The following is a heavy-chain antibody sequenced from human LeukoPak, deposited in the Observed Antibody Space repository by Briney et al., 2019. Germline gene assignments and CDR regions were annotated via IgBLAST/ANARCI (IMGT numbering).Heavy chain of an antibody. J-gene: IGHJ4*02. CDR1: GYTFTGYY. V-gene: IGHV1-2*02. Sequence: GGSVKVSCKASGYTFTGYYMHWVRQAPGQGLEWMGWINPNSGGTNYAQKFQGRVTMTRDTSISTAYMELSRLRSDDTAVYYCARYPDSSGWHYFDYWGQGTLVTVSS. D-gene: IGHD6-19*01. CDR2: INPNSGGT. CDR3: ARYPDSSGWHYFDY.